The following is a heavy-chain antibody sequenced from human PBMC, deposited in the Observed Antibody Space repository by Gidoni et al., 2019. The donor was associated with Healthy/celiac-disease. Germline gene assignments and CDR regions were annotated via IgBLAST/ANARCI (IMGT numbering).Heavy chain of an antibody. Sequence: EVQLVESGGGLVQPGRSLRLSCAASGFTFDDYAMHWVRQAPGKGLEWVSGISWNSGSIGYADSVKGRFTISRDNAKNSLYLQMNSLRAEDTALYYCAKDKESAAAGTGYFDYWGQGTLVTVSS. V-gene: IGHV3-9*01. D-gene: IGHD6-13*01. CDR3: AKDKESAAAGTGYFDY. CDR2: ISWNSGSI. J-gene: IGHJ4*02. CDR1: GFTFDDYA.